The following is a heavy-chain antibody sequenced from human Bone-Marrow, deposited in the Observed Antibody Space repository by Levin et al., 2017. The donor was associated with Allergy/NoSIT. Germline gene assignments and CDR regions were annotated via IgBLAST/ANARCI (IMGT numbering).Heavy chain of an antibody. D-gene: IGHD2-8*02. V-gene: IGHV3-23*01. CDR2: ISGNGGAT. Sequence: GESLKISCAASGFTFTNYAMTWVRQAPGKGLEWVSTISGNGGATYYADSVKGRFTISRDKSNNTLYLQMNGLRAEDAAVYYCAKQYQYCTGGICYVNYWGQGTLVTVSS. CDR3: AKQYQYCTGGICYVNY. J-gene: IGHJ4*02. CDR1: GFTFTNYA.